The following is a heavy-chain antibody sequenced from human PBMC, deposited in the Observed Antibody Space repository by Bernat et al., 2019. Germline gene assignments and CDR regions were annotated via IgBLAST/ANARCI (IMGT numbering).Heavy chain of an antibody. CDR1: GFTFSSYG. J-gene: IGHJ6*02. CDR2: ISYDGSNK. D-gene: IGHD2-15*01. Sequence: QVQLVESGGGVVQPGRSLRLSCAASGFTFSSYGMHWVRQAPGKGLEWVAVISYDGSNKYDADSVQGRFTIARDNSKNTLYQQMNSLRAEDTAVYYCAKDTGVVAATAYYYGMDVWGQGTTVTVSS. V-gene: IGHV3-30*18. CDR3: AKDTGVVAATAYYYGMDV.